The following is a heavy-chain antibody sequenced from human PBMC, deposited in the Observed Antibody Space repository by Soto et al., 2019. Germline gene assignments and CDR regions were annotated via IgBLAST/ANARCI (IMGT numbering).Heavy chain of an antibody. D-gene: IGHD6-13*01. Sequence: VASVKVSCKTSGYTFTNYAMHWVRQAPGQRLEWMGWINAGNGNTKYSQKFQGRVTITRDTSASTAYMELSSLRSEDTAVYYCARGLGAAAGTLDWFDPWGQGTLVTVSS. CDR3: ARGLGAAAGTLDWFDP. V-gene: IGHV1-3*01. CDR2: INAGNGNT. J-gene: IGHJ5*02. CDR1: GYTFTNYA.